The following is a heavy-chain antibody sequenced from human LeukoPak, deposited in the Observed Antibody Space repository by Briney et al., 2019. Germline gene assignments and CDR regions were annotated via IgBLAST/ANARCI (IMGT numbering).Heavy chain of an antibody. Sequence: PGGSLRLSCAAPGFTVITNDMTWVRQAPGKGLEWVSVLYSDGNTKYADSVQGRFTISRDNSKNTLSLEMNSLSPDDTAVYYCARGVEPLAANTLAYWGQGTLVTVSS. V-gene: IGHV3-53*01. CDR1: GFTVITND. CDR3: ARGVEPLAANTLAY. J-gene: IGHJ4*02. CDR2: LYSDGNT. D-gene: IGHD1-14*01.